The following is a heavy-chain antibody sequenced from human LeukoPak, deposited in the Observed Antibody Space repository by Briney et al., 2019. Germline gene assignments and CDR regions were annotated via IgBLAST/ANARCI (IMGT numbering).Heavy chain of an antibody. D-gene: IGHD3-16*02. CDR2: IYYSGST. V-gene: IGHV4-39*01. J-gene: IGHJ5*02. CDR1: GGSISSSSYY. Sequence: PSETLSLTCTVSGGSISSSSYYWGWIRQPPGKGLEWIGSIYYSGSTYYNPSLKSRVTISVDTSKNQFSLKLSSVTAADTAVYYCARGSSAYRFDHWGQGTLVTVSS. CDR3: ARGSSAYRFDH.